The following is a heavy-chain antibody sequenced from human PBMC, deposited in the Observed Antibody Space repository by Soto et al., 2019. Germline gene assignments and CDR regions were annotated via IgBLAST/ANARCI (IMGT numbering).Heavy chain of an antibody. CDR2: IYTDGTT. CDR3: AREVRGGFTGIFDQ. Sequence: PSETLSLTCTVSGDSISDYFYWSWIRQPAGKGLDWIGRIYTDGTTKYNPSLKSRVTLSLDKSKNQFSLRLSSVTAADTAVYYFAREVRGGFTGIFDQWGRGSRVTVSS. V-gene: IGHV4-4*07. CDR1: GDSISDYFY. J-gene: IGHJ4*02. D-gene: IGHD2-15*01.